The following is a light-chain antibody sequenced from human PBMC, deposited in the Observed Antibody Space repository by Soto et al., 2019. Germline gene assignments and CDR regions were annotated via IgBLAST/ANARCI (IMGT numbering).Light chain of an antibody. CDR1: SSDVGGYDY. J-gene: IGLJ2*01. CDR3: SSYTSSSTLVL. CDR2: AVS. V-gene: IGLV2-14*03. Sequence: QSALTQPASVSGSPGQSITISCTGTSSDVGGYDYVSWYQQYPGKAPKLMIYAVSNRPSGVSNRFSGSKSGNTASLTISGLQAEDEADYYCSSYTSSSTLVLFGGGTSSPS.